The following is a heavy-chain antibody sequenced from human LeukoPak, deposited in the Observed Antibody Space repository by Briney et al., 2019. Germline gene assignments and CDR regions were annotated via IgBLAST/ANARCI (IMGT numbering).Heavy chain of an antibody. CDR2: IYPDDSDT. D-gene: IGHD5-24*01. Sequence: GESLKISCKGSGYIFTDYWISWLRQMPGKGLEWMGIIYPDDSDTRYSPSFQGQVTISADKSISTAYLQWSSLKASDSAMYYCARLRDGYKESWGQGTLVTVSS. J-gene: IGHJ5*02. CDR3: ARLRDGYKES. CDR1: GYIFTDYW. V-gene: IGHV5-51*01.